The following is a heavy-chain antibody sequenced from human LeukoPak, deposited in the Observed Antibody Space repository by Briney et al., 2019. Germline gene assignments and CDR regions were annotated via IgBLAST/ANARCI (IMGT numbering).Heavy chain of an antibody. CDR1: GFTFSSYW. Sequence: GGSLRLSCAASGFTFSSYWMSWVRQAPGKGLEWVAHINEDGSEKYYVDSVKGRFTISRDDAKNSLYLQMNSLRTEDTAVYYCVRAGWELDYWGQGTPVTVSS. V-gene: IGHV3-7*01. CDR2: INEDGSEK. D-gene: IGHD1-26*01. J-gene: IGHJ4*02. CDR3: VRAGWELDY.